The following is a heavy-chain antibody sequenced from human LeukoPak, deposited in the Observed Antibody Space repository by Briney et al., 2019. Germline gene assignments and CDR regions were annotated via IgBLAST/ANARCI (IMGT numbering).Heavy chain of an antibody. Sequence: PGGSLRLSCAASGFTFSDAWMHWVRQAPGKGLEWVGLIKRRTDGGTSNYAAPVKGGFAISRDDSEDTLFLQMDSLKSEDTGVYYCTTGYTSASHDGYWGQGTLVTVSS. D-gene: IGHD2-15*01. J-gene: IGHJ4*02. CDR2: IKRRTDGGTS. CDR1: GFTFSDAW. CDR3: TTGYTSASHDGY. V-gene: IGHV3-15*07.